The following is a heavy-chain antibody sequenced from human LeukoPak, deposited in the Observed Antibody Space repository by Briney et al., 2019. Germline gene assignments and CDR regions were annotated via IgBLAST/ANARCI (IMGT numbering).Heavy chain of an antibody. J-gene: IGHJ4*02. Sequence: SETLSLTCTVSGVSIGSSSYYWGWIRQPPGKGLEWIGNIFYSGSTYYNPSLKSRVTISVDTSKNQFSLKLSSVTAADTAVYYCARQNRGYSSSFGLPDYWGQGTLVTVSS. V-gene: IGHV4-39*01. CDR2: IFYSGST. CDR1: GVSIGSSSYY. D-gene: IGHD6-6*01. CDR3: ARQNRGYSSSFGLPDY.